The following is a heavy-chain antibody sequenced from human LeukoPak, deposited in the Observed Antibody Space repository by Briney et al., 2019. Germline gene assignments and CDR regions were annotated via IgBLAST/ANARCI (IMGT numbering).Heavy chain of an antibody. J-gene: IGHJ6*02. CDR1: GYTFTSYD. CDR3: ARLSPLAQPGHNYYYHSMDV. D-gene: IGHD5-18*01. CDR2: MNPNSGNT. V-gene: IGHV1-8*01. Sequence: ASVKVSCKASGYTFTSYDINWVRQATGQGLEWMGWMNPNSGNTGYAQKFQGKVTMTRNTSISTAYMELSSLRSEDTAVYYCARLSPLAQPGHNYYYHSMDVWGQGTTVTVSS.